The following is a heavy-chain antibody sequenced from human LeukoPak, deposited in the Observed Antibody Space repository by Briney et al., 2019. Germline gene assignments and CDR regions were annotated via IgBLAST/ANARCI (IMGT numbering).Heavy chain of an antibody. V-gene: IGHV3-30*04. D-gene: IGHD2-15*01. CDR1: GFTFSSYA. J-gene: IGHJ4*02. CDR2: ISYDGSNK. Sequence: GGSLRLSCAASGFTFSSYAMHWVRQAPGKGLEWVAVISYDGSNKYYADSVKGRFTISRDNAKNSLYLQMNSLRAEDTAVYYCARDLPRYCSGGSCYLFDYWGQGTLVTVSS. CDR3: ARDLPRYCSGGSCYLFDY.